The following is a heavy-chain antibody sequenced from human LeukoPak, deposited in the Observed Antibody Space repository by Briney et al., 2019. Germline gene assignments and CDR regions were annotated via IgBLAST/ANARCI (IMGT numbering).Heavy chain of an antibody. V-gene: IGHV3-48*02. Sequence: GGSLRLSCASSVFTLSSFWVTCVRQAPGKGLEWVSYIRSYSGTISYADSVKGRFAISRDNAKNSLYLQMNSLRDEDTAIYYCAREMGYWGQGTLVTVSS. CDR2: IRSYSGTI. CDR3: AREMGY. CDR1: VFTLSSFW. J-gene: IGHJ4*02. D-gene: IGHD5-24*01.